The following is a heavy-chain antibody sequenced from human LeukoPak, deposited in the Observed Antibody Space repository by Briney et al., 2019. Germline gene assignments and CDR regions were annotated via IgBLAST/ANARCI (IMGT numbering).Heavy chain of an antibody. V-gene: IGHV3-33*01. J-gene: IGHJ5*02. CDR3: ARDWAQLPFDP. CDR2: IWYDGSNK. CDR1: GFTFSSYG. Sequence: PGGSLRLSCAASGFTFSSYGMHWVRQAPGKGLEWVALIWYDGSNKYHADSVKGRFTISRDDSKNTLYLQMNSLRAEDTAVYYCARDWAQLPFDPWGQGTLVTVSS. D-gene: IGHD2-21*01.